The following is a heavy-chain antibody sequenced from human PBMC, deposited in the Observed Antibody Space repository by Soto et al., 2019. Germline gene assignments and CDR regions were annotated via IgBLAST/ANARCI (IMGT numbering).Heavy chain of an antibody. CDR3: GRRGDILSGYFDY. D-gene: IGHD3-9*01. Sequence: SETLSLTCAVYGGSFSGYYWSWIRQPPGKGLEWIGEINHSGSTNYNPSLKSPVTISVDASKNQFSLKLRSVTAADTAVYYCGRRGDILSGYFDYWSPGTLVTVSS. CDR1: GGSFSGYY. CDR2: INHSGST. V-gene: IGHV4-34*01. J-gene: IGHJ4*02.